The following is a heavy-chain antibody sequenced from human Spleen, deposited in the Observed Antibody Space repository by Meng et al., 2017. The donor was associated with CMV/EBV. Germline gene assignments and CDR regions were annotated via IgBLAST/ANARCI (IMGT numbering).Heavy chain of an antibody. CDR3: ARGRTDFDS. Sequence: LSLPCAVYGGSLTAYYWSWIRQSPEKGLEWIGDISHSGSTNYVPSLKSRVTISVDTSNNQFSLRLTSVTAADTAVYYCARGRTDFDSWGQGSLVTVSS. V-gene: IGHV4-34*01. J-gene: IGHJ4*02. D-gene: IGHD1-1*01. CDR2: ISHSGST. CDR1: GGSLTAYY.